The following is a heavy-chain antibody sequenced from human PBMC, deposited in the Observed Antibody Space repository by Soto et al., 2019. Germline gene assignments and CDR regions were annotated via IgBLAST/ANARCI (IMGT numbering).Heavy chain of an antibody. V-gene: IGHV1-69*13. CDR1: GGTFSSYA. Sequence: PRASVKVSCKASGGTFSSYAISWVRQAPGQGLEWMGGIIPIFGTANYAQKFQGRVTITADESTSTAYMELSSLRSEDTAVYYCARGIQLWLDWFDPWGQGTLVTVSS. CDR2: IIPIFGTA. J-gene: IGHJ5*02. D-gene: IGHD5-18*01. CDR3: ARGIQLWLDWFDP.